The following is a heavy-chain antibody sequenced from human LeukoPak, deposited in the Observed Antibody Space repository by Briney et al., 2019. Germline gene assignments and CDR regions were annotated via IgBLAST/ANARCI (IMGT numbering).Heavy chain of an antibody. D-gene: IGHD3-22*01. CDR3: ARKPIVNSAWYYFDY. CDR2: IYYSGSA. J-gene: IGHJ4*02. V-gene: IGHV4-4*02. Sequence: PSETLSLTCAVSGGSISSSNWWSWVRQPPGKGLEWIGNIYYSGSAYYNPSLKSRVTMSVDTSKNQFSLKLSSVTAADTAVYYCARKPIVNSAWYYFDYWGQGTLVTVSS. CDR1: GGSISSSNW.